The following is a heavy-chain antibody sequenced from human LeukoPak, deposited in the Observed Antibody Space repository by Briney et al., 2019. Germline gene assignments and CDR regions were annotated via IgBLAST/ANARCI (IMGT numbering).Heavy chain of an antibody. J-gene: IGHJ4*02. CDR3: AKGRPVVVTALLFDN. V-gene: IGHV3-11*01. D-gene: IGHD2-21*02. CDR2: ISSSGSTI. Sequence: GGSLRLSCAASGFTFSDYYMSWIRQAPGKGLEWVSYISSSGSTIYYADSVKGRFTISRDNSKNTLFLQMNSLRAEDTAVYYCAKGRPVVVTALLFDNWGQGTLVTVSS. CDR1: GFTFSDYY.